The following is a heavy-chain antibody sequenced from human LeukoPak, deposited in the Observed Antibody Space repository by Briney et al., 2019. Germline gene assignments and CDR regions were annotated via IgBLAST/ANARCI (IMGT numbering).Heavy chain of an antibody. Sequence: PSETLSLTCTVSGGSIAIINYYWGWIRQPPGKGLEWIGYISYSGTTYYDPSLKSRAILSVDTSNNQISLRLTSVTAADTAIYYCVRHWKSCSWFEPWGQGTLVTVSS. J-gene: IGHJ5*02. CDR2: ISYSGTT. CDR3: VRHWKSCSWFEP. V-gene: IGHV4-39*01. D-gene: IGHD3-10*02. CDR1: GGSIAIINYY.